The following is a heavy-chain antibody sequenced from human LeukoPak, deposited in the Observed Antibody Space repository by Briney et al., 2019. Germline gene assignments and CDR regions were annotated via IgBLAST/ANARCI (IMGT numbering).Heavy chain of an antibody. V-gene: IGHV2-70*01. Sequence: SGPTLVNPTQTLTLTCTFPGFSRSTSGTGVSWNRQPRGKAQERLAPIDCDDDKYYSTSLKTRLTISKGTSKNQVVLTMTNMDPVDTATYYCARSKDIVVAPDAFDIWGQGTMVTVSS. CDR1: GFSRSTSGTG. CDR2: IDCDDDK. J-gene: IGHJ3*02. D-gene: IGHD2-2*01. CDR3: ARSKDIVVAPDAFDI.